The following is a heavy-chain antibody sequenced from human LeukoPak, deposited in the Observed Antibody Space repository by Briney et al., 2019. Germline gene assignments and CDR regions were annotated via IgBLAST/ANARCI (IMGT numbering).Heavy chain of an antibody. J-gene: IGHJ4*02. CDR3: VADRGNWSGGDF. V-gene: IGHV3-74*01. CDR1: TFAFGGYW. D-gene: IGHD3-10*01. CDR2: IDSAGGRI. Sequence: GGSLKLSCAGSTFAFGGYWIHWVRQLPGKGLAWVSRIDSAGGRIQWADSVKGRFTISRDNAKNTVYLQMNSLRPEDSAVYYCVADRGNWSGGDFWGRGTLVIVSS.